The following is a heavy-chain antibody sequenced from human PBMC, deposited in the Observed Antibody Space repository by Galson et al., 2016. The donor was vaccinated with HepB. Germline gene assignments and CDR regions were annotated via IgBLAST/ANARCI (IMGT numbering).Heavy chain of an antibody. V-gene: IGHV4-59*01. CDR1: GGAINSNY. J-gene: IGHJ4*02. CDR3: ARSNSRGGKSDH. Sequence: SETLSLTCTVSGGAINSNYWSWIRQPPGKGLEWIGYIYFSGATNYNPSLKSRVTISADTSKNQFSLKMSSVTAADTAVYYCARSNSRGGKSDHWGQGTLVTVSS. D-gene: IGHD4-23*01. CDR2: IYFSGAT.